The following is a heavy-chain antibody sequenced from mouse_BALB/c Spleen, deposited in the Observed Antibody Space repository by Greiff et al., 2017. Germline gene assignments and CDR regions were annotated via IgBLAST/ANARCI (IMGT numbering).Heavy chain of an antibody. CDR2: IWTGGGT. Sequence: VQRVESGPGLVAPSQSLSITCTVSGFSLTSYDISWIRQPPGKGLEWLGVIWTGGGTNYNSAFMSRLSISKDNSKSQVFLKMNSLQTDDTAIYYCVRSTVVARDWYFDVWGAGTTVTVSS. J-gene: IGHJ1*01. V-gene: IGHV2-9-2*01. CDR3: VRSTVVARDWYFDV. D-gene: IGHD1-1*01. CDR1: GFSLTSYD.